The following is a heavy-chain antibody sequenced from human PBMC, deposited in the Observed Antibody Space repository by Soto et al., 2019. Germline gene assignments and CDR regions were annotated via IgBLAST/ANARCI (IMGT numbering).Heavy chain of an antibody. CDR2: IKHSGLT. V-gene: IGHV4-34*01. J-gene: IGHJ3*02. D-gene: IGHD2-2*01. CDR3: AGVYSTTWSPDAFDI. Sequence: QVQLQQWGAGLLKPSETLSLTCAVSGGSFNDYYWSWIRQPPGKGLEWIGEIKHSGLTNYNSSLKSRITMSVDTTKNRFSLKLSSVTAADTAVYYCAGVYSTTWSPDAFDIWGQGTVVTVSS. CDR1: GGSFNDYY.